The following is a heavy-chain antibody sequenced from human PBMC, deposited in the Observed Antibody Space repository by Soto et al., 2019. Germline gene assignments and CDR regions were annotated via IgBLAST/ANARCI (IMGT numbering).Heavy chain of an antibody. CDR3: ARWGRTGTTVPHNWFDP. J-gene: IGHJ5*02. Sequence: QVQLVQSGTEVKKPGASVKVSCKASGYTFTGYYIHWVRQAPGQGLEWMGWIDPNSGGTNYAQKFQGCVSITRDTSITTVYMDLSNLRSDDTAVYYCARWGRTGTTVPHNWFDPWGQGTLVIVSS. V-gene: IGHV1-2*04. D-gene: IGHD1-1*01. CDR2: IDPNSGGT. CDR1: GYTFTGYY.